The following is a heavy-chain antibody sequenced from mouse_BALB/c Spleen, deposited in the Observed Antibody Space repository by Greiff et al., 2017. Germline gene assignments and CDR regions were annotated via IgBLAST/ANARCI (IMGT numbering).Heavy chain of an antibody. CDR1: GFAFSSYD. D-gene: IGHD2-14*01. CDR2: ISSGGGST. J-gene: IGHJ3*01. CDR3: ARQGYRYEAY. V-gene: IGHV5-12-1*01. Sequence: EVQGVESGGGLVKPGGSLKLSCAASGFAFSSYDMSWVRQTPEKRLEWVAYISSGGGSTYYPDTVKGRFTISRDNAKNTLYLQMSSLKSEDTAMYYCARQGYRYEAYWGQGTLVTVSA.